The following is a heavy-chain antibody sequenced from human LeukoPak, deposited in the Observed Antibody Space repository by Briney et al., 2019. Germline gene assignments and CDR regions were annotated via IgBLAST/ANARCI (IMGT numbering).Heavy chain of an antibody. CDR3: ARGPSGYHNT. CDR2: ISFDGSNE. CDR1: GFTFSSYA. V-gene: IGHV3-30*14. Sequence: GGSLRLSCAASGFTFSSYAMHWVRQAPGKGLEWVAVISFDGSNEYYADSVKGRFTISRDNSKNTLYLQMNSLRAEDTAVYYCARGPSGYHNTGGQGTLVTVSS. D-gene: IGHD5-12*01. J-gene: IGHJ4*02.